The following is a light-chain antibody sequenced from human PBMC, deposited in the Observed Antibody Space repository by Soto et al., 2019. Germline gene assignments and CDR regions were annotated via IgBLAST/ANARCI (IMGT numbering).Light chain of an antibody. J-gene: IGKJ5*01. Sequence: EIWMTQSPATLSLSPGERATLSFRAIQIVSSNLAWYQQKPGRAPRRLIYGAATRATNGSARFSGSGSGTEVTLTISGLQSEDFALYYCQQYNDWPPITFGQGTRLEIK. V-gene: IGKV3-15*01. CDR3: QQYNDWPPIT. CDR2: GAA. CDR1: QIVSSN.